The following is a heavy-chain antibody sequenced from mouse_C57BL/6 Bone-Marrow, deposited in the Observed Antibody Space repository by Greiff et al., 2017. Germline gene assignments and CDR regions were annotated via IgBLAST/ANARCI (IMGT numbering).Heavy chain of an antibody. Sequence: EVNVVESGGGLVQPGGSLKLSCAASGFTFSDYGMAWVRQAPRKGPEWVAFISNLAYSIYYADTVTGRFTISRENAKNTLYLEMSSLRSEDTAMYYCARGYYDAMDYWGQGTSVTVSS. V-gene: IGHV5-15*01. CDR1: GFTFSDYG. CDR2: ISNLAYSI. D-gene: IGHD2-2*01. J-gene: IGHJ4*01. CDR3: ARGYYDAMDY.